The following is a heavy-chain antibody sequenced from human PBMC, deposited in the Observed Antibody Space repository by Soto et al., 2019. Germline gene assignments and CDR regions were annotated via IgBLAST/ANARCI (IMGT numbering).Heavy chain of an antibody. CDR2: ISPMFGAA. CDR3: AREGQVHTPAFVY. Sequence: QVQLVQSGAEMKKPGSSVKVSCQSSGGTFNTYAMNWVRQAPGQGPEWLGDISPMFGAANYAPKFQGRVTITAGECTGTSYMQLSSLTSEDTALYFCAREGQVHTPAFVYWGQGTLVTVSS. J-gene: IGHJ4*02. V-gene: IGHV1-69*19. D-gene: IGHD3-10*01. CDR1: GGTFNTYA.